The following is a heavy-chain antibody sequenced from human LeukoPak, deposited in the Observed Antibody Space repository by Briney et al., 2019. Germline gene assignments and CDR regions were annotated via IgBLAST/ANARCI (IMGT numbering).Heavy chain of an antibody. V-gene: IGHV4-30-4*01. Sequence: PSETLSLTCTVSGGSISSGDYYWSGIRQPPGKGLEWIGDIYYSGSTYYNPSLKSRVTISVDTSKNQFCLKLSSVTAADTAVYYCARSITMVRGVISWFDPWRQPTLVTVSS. CDR3: ARSITMVRGVISWFDP. J-gene: IGHJ5*02. CDR2: IYYSGST. CDR1: GGSISSGDYY. D-gene: IGHD3-10*01.